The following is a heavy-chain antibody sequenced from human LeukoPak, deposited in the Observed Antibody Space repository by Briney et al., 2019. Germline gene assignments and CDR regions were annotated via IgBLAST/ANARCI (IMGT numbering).Heavy chain of an antibody. V-gene: IGHV3-48*04. CDR2: ISTSGSTI. D-gene: IGHD3-22*01. Sequence: GGSLRLSCAASGFTFSSYSLNWVRQAPGKGLEWVSYISTSGSTIHYADSVKGRFTISRDNAKNSLYLQMNRLRAEDTAVYFCAKRGVVIRVILVGFHKEAYYFDSWGQGALVTVSS. CDR3: AKRGVVIRVILVGFHKEAYYFDS. CDR1: GFTFSSYS. J-gene: IGHJ4*02.